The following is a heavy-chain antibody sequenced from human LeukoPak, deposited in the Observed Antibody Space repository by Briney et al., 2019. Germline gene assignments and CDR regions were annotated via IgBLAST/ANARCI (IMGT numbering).Heavy chain of an antibody. CDR1: GFTFSSYS. J-gene: IGHJ4*02. CDR3: ARDQAAVAAPSDY. V-gene: IGHV3-21*01. D-gene: IGHD6-19*01. CDR2: ISSSSSYI. Sequence: PGGSLRLSCAASGFTFSSYSMNWVRQAPGKGLEWVSSISSSSSYIYYADSVKGRFTISRDNAKNSLYLQMNSLRAEDAAVYYCARDQAAVAAPSDYWGQGTLVTVSS.